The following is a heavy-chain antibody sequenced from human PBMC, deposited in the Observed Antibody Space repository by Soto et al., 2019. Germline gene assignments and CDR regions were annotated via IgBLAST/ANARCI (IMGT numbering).Heavy chain of an antibody. CDR3: ARENYYALDY. CDR1: SGSISSYH. D-gene: IGHD3-10*01. Sequence: PSETLSLTCTVSSGSISSYHWNWVRQPPGKGLEWIGFINYSGSTHYNPSLKSRVTISLDTSKNQFSLKLNSVTAADTAVYYCARENYYALDYWGPGTLVTVSS. J-gene: IGHJ4*02. V-gene: IGHV4-59*01. CDR2: INYSGST.